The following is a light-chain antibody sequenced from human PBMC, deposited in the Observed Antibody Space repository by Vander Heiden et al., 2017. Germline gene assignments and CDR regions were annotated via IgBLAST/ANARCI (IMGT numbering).Light chain of an antibody. J-gene: IGKJ1*01. CDR1: QIISSW. Sequence: DIQMTQSPSTLSASVGDRVTITCRARQIISSWLAWYQQKPGKAPKLLIDKASSLESGVTSRFSGSGSGTEFTLTISRLQPDDSATYYCQQYNSYWTFGQGTKVEIK. CDR2: KAS. V-gene: IGKV1-5*03. CDR3: QQYNSYWT.